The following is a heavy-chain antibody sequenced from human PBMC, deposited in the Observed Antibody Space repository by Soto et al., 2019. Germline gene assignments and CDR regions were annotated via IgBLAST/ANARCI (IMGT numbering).Heavy chain of an antibody. V-gene: IGHV3-23*01. CDR1: GFTFSSYG. CDR3: AKDKPGTTSFDY. D-gene: IGHD1-1*01. CDR2: ISDRGDST. J-gene: IGHJ4*02. Sequence: GESLRLSCAASGFTFSSYGMHWVRQAPGKGLEWVSAISDRGDSTHYADSVKGRFTISRDTSKNTLYLQMNTLRAEDTAVYFCAKDKPGTTSFDYCGRGTLVTGSS.